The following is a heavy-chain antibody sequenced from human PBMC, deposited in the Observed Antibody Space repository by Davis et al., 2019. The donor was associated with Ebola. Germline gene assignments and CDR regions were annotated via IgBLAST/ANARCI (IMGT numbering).Heavy chain of an antibody. Sequence: GESLKISCAASGFTVSSNYMSWVRQAPGKGLEWVSVIYSGGSTYYADSVKGRFTISRDNSKNTLYLQMNSLRPEDTAVDYCARNRHDISLDWFDPWGQGTLVTVSS. CDR2: IYSGGST. D-gene: IGHD3-9*01. CDR1: GFTVSSNY. CDR3: ARNRHDISLDWFDP. V-gene: IGHV3-66*01. J-gene: IGHJ5*02.